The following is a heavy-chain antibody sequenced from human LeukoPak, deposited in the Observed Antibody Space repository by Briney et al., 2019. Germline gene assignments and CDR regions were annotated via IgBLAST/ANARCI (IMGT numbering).Heavy chain of an antibody. Sequence: GGSLRLPCAASGFTFSTYEMNWVRQAPGKGLEWVSYISSTGSNIYYADSVKGRFTISRDNAKNSLYLLMNSLRTEGTAVYYCAATYYYDGSGDYWGQGTLVTVSS. V-gene: IGHV3-48*03. CDR2: ISSTGSNI. CDR3: AATYYYDGSGDY. CDR1: GFTFSTYE. D-gene: IGHD3-22*01. J-gene: IGHJ4*02.